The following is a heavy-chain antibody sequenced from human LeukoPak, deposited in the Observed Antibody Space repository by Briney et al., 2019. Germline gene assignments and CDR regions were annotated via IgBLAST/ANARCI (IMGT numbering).Heavy chain of an antibody. CDR3: ARRAYSSSAVYYYYYYYMDV. CDR1: GYTFTSYA. D-gene: IGHD6-6*01. J-gene: IGHJ6*03. Sequence: ASVKVSCKASGYTFTSYAMNWVRQAPGQGLEWMGWINTNTGNPTYAQGFTGRSVFSLDTSVSTAYLQISSLKAEDTAVYYCARRAYSSSAVYYYYYYYMDVWGKGTTVTVSS. V-gene: IGHV7-4-1*02. CDR2: INTNTGNP.